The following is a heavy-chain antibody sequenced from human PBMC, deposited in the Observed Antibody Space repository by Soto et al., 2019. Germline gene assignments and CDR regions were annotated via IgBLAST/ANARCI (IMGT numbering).Heavy chain of an antibody. J-gene: IGHJ4*02. Sequence: ASVKVSCKASGYTFTGYYMHWVRQATGQGLEWMGWVNPNSGNTDSAQKFQGRVTMTWDTSINTAYMELSSLRSEDTAVYYCARGYYDTSGYYPIDFWGQGTLVTVSS. CDR3: ARGYYDTSGYYPIDF. V-gene: IGHV1-8*02. CDR1: GYTFTGYY. CDR2: VNPNSGNT. D-gene: IGHD3-22*01.